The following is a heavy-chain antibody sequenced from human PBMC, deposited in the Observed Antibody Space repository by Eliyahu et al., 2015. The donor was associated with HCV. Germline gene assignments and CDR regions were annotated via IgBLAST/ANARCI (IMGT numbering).Heavy chain of an antibody. CDR3: AHAGYSSSWDGENWFDP. Sequence: QITLKESGPTLVKPTQTLTLTCTFSGFSLSTSGGGVGWIRQPPGKALEWLALIYWNDDKRYSPSLKSRLTITKDTSKNQVVLTMTNMDPVDTATYYCAHAGYSSSWDGENWFDPWGQGTLVTVSS. D-gene: IGHD6-13*01. CDR1: GFSLSTSGGG. CDR2: IYWNDDK. J-gene: IGHJ5*02. V-gene: IGHV2-5*01.